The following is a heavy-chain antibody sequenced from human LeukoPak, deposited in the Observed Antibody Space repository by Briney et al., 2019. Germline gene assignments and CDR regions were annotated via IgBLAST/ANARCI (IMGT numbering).Heavy chain of an antibody. CDR1: GFTFSSYS. CDR2: ISSSSSTI. D-gene: IGHD1-14*01. Sequence: SGGSLRLSCAASGFTFSSYSMNWVRQAPGKGLEWVSYISSSSSTIYYADSVKGRFTISRDDAKNSLYLQMNSLRAEDTAVYYCAKASPITDYWGQGTLVTVSS. J-gene: IGHJ4*02. V-gene: IGHV3-48*01. CDR3: AKASPITDY.